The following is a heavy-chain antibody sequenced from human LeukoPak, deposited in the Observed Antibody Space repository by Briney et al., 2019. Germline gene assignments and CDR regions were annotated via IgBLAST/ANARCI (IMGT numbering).Heavy chain of an antibody. V-gene: IGHV4-39*07. CDR2: IYYTGTT. J-gene: IGHJ4*02. Sequence: SETLSLTCTVSGGSIRSWNDYWGWIRQPPGKGLEYIGSIYYTGTTYYKSSLKSRVTISVDTSKNQFSLKLNSVTAADTAVYYCARAPGMNTAIPYWGQGTLVTVSS. CDR1: GGSIRSWNDY. D-gene: IGHD5-18*01. CDR3: ARAPGMNTAIPY.